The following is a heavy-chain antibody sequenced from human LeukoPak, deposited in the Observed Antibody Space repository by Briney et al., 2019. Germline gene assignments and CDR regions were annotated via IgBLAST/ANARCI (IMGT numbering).Heavy chain of an antibody. V-gene: IGHV4-34*01. Sequence: SETLSLTCAVYGGSFSGYYWSWIRQPPGKGLEWIGEINHSGNTNYNPSLKSRVTISVDTSKNQFSLKLSSVTAADTAVYYCARETSQKGAHYMDVWGKGTTVTISS. CDR2: INHSGNT. J-gene: IGHJ6*03. D-gene: IGHD3-16*01. CDR3: ARETSQKGAHYMDV. CDR1: GGSFSGYY.